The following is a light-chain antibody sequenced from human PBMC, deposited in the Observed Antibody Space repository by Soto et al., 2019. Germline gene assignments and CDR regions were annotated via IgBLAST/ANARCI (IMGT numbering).Light chain of an antibody. J-gene: IGLJ1*01. CDR3: SSYTSSSTDV. CDR2: EVS. CDR1: SNDIGGYNY. Sequence: QSALTQPASVSGSPGQSITISCTGTSNDIGGYNYVSWYQQHPGKAPKFMIYEVSNRPSGVSNRFSGSKSGNTASLTISGLQAEYEADYYCSSYTSSSTDVFGAGTKLTVL. V-gene: IGLV2-14*01.